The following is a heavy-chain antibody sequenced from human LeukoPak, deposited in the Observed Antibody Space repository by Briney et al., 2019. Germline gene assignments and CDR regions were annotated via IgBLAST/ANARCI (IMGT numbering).Heavy chain of an antibody. CDR1: GGSISDYY. J-gene: IGHJ4*02. CDR2: IYYSGTT. V-gene: IGHV4-59*08. CDR3: ASAFDYGDYGNFDY. Sequence: SETLSLTCTVSGGSISDYYWTWIRQPPGKGLEWIGYIYYSGTTKYNPSLKSRVTISVDTSKNQFSLKLSSVTAADTAVYYCASAFDYGDYGNFDYWGQGTLVTVSS. D-gene: IGHD4-17*01.